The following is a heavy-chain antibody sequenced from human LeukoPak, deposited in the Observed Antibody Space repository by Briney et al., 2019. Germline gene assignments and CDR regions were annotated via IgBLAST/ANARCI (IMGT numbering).Heavy chain of an antibody. J-gene: IGHJ4*03. D-gene: IGHD1-1*01. CDR2: INHSGST. Sequence: PSETLPLTCAVYGGSFSGYYWSWIRQPPGKGLEWIGEINHSGSTNYNPSLKSRVTISVDTSKNQFSLKITSLTAADTAVYYCARGPTISETGYFDYWGQGTLVTVSS. V-gene: IGHV4-34*01. CDR3: ARGPTISETGYFDY. CDR1: GGSFSGYY.